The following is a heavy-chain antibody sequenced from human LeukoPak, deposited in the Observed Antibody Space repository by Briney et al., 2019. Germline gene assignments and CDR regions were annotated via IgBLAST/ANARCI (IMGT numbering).Heavy chain of an antibody. V-gene: IGHV4-39*02. J-gene: IGHJ3*02. CDR3: GRDRTAIDKYAPYDAFYS. CDR1: VVSLNSGDYY. D-gene: IGHD2-21*02. CDR2: IYYNGRT. Sequence: SETLSLTCTVSVVSLNSGDYYCGWIRQTPGEGLGWIDTIYYNGRTYYNPPLTSRVSISEDTFKNQFYLRLPSVTAADTDMYYCGRDRTAIDKYAPYDAFYSWGQGTMVTVSS.